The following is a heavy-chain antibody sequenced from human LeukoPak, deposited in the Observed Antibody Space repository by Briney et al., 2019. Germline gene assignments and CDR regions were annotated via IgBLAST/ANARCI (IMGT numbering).Heavy chain of an antibody. Sequence: QTGGSLRLSCAASGFTFSSYGMHWVRQAPGKGLEWVAVISYDGSNKYYADSVKGRFTISRDNSKNTLYLQMNSLRAEDTAVYYRAKERYDILTGYYNYYYGMDVWGQGTTVTVSS. J-gene: IGHJ6*02. V-gene: IGHV3-30*18. D-gene: IGHD3-9*01. CDR1: GFTFSSYG. CDR3: AKERYDILTGYYNYYYGMDV. CDR2: ISYDGSNK.